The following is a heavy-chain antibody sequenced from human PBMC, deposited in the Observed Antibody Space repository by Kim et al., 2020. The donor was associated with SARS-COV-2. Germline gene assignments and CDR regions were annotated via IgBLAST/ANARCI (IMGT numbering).Heavy chain of an antibody. CDR3: ARDRSPLVWFGKLLSRFYYDMDV. Sequence: GGSLRLSCTASGFTFSTYSMNWVRQAPGKGLEWVSYISSSSSTIYYADSVKGRFTISRDNAKNSLYLQMNSLRDEDTAIYYCARDRSPLVWFGKLLSRFYYDMDVWGQGTTVTVSS. J-gene: IGHJ6*02. CDR1: GFTFSTYS. CDR2: ISSSSSTI. V-gene: IGHV3-48*02. D-gene: IGHD3-10*01.